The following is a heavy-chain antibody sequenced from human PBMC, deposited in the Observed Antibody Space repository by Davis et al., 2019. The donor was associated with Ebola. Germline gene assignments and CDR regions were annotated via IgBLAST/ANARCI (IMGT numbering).Heavy chain of an antibody. CDR1: GFTFSNDW. D-gene: IGHD3-10*01. J-gene: IGHJ4*02. CDR2: IEPDGSST. CDR3: ARDGRGVISL. Sequence: GESLKISCADSGFTFSNDWMHWVRQAPGKGLVWVSRIEPDGSSTTYADSVKGRFTISRDNAKNSLYLQMNSLRAEDTAVYYCARDGRGVISLWGQGTLVTVSS. V-gene: IGHV3-74*01.